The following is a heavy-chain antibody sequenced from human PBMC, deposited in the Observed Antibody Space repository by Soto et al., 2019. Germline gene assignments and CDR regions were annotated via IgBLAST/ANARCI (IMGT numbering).Heavy chain of an antibody. CDR3: SHRHSGPDWNGGDFDY. D-gene: IGHD1-1*01. CDR1: GFSLTTGGVG. J-gene: IGHJ4*02. V-gene: IGHV2-5*02. Sequence: QITLKESGPTLVIPTQTLTLTCTFSGFSLTTGGVGVGWIRQPPGKALEWLALIYWDDDKRYSPSLKSRLTIPKDTPKNPVVLTHTNKGPLETRKYYLSHRHSGPDWNGGDFDYWGQGTLVTVSS. CDR2: IYWDDDK.